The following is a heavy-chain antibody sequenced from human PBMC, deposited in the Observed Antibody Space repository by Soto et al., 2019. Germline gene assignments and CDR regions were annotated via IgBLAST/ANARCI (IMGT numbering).Heavy chain of an antibody. D-gene: IGHD2-2*02. CDR1: GYTFTSYG. CDR3: ARGYCSSTSCYTFDS. CDR2: ISAYNGNT. V-gene: IGHV1-18*04. Sequence: ASVKVSCKASGYTFTSYGISWVRQAPGQGLEWMGWISAYNGNTNYAQKLQGRVTMTTDTSTSTAYMELRSLRSDDTAVYYCARGYCSSTSCYTFDSWAQGTLVTVSS. J-gene: IGHJ4*02.